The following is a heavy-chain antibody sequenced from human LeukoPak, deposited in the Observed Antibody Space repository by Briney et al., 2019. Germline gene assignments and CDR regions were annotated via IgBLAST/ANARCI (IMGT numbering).Heavy chain of an antibody. CDR2: INPNSGGT. Sequence: ASVRVSCKASGYTFTGYYMHWVRQAPGQGLEWMGWINPNSGGTNYAQKFQGRVTMTRDTSISTAYMELGRLRSDDTAVYYCARAEEQLVSPEFDYWGQGTLVTVSS. D-gene: IGHD6-6*01. J-gene: IGHJ4*02. CDR3: ARAEEQLVSPEFDY. CDR1: GYTFTGYY. V-gene: IGHV1-2*02.